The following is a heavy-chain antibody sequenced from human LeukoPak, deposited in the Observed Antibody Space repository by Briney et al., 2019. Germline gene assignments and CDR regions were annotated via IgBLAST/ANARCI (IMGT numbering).Heavy chain of an antibody. J-gene: IGHJ5*02. CDR1: GFTFSSYG. V-gene: IGHV3-30*02. CDR2: IRYDGSNK. CDR3: ARGGKQTNWFDP. Sequence: GGSLRLSCAASGFTFSSYGMHWVRQAPGKGLEWVAFIRYDGSNKYYADSVKGRFTISRDNSKNTLYLQMNSLRAEDTAVYYCARGGKQTNWFDPWGQGTLVTVSS. D-gene: IGHD4-23*01.